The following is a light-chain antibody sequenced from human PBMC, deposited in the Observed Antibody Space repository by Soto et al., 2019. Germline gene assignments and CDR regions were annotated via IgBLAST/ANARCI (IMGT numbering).Light chain of an antibody. CDR1: QSVGTY. CDR2: DAS. Sequence: EIVLTQSPGTLSLSPGERATLSCRASQSVGTYLDWYQQKPGQAPRLLIYDASNRATGIPARFSGSGSGTDFTLTISSLEPEDLAVYYCQQRVKWLTCGGGTKVDIK. V-gene: IGKV3-11*01. CDR3: QQRVKWLT. J-gene: IGKJ4*01.